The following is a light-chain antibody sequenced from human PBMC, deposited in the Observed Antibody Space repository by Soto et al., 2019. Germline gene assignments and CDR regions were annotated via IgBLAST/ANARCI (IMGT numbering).Light chain of an antibody. CDR3: QQYGSSPQLT. CDR1: QSVSSSY. Sequence: EIVLTQSPGTLSLSPGERATLSCRASQSVSSSYLAWYQQKPGQAPRLLMYGASSRATGIPDRFSGSGSGTDFTLTISRLEPEDFAVYSCQQYGSSPQLTFGGGTKVEIK. CDR2: GAS. V-gene: IGKV3-20*01. J-gene: IGKJ4*01.